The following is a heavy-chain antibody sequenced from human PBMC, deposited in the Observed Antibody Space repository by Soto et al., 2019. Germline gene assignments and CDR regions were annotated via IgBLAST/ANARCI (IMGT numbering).Heavy chain of an antibody. J-gene: IGHJ6*02. V-gene: IGHV1-69*01. CDR2: IIPISDTT. Sequence: QVQLVQSGAEVKKPGSSVKVSCKASGGTFSSYAISWVRQAPGQRLEWRGGIIPISDTTNYAQKFQGRVTITADESTSTAYMDLSSRRSEDPAVYYCARSQGSSTSLAIYYYYYSGMDVWGQGTTVTVSS. D-gene: IGHD2-2*01. CDR1: GGTFSSYA. CDR3: ARSQGSSTSLAIYYYYYSGMDV.